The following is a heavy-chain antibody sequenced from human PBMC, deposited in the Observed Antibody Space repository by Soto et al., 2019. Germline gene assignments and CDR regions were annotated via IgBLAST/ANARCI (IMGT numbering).Heavy chain of an antibody. Sequence: EGQLVQSGAEVKKSGESLKISCKGSNYNFNIYWIAWVRQTPGKGLEWMGNVYPGDSDARYNPSFEGQVTMSADKSLSTVYLQWSNLKVADTATYYCARLLAGGGVYDGGRFDPWGQGTQVNVSS. CDR1: NYNFNIYW. D-gene: IGHD2-8*02. V-gene: IGHV5-51*01. J-gene: IGHJ5*02. CDR3: ARLLAGGGVYDGGRFDP. CDR2: VYPGDSDA.